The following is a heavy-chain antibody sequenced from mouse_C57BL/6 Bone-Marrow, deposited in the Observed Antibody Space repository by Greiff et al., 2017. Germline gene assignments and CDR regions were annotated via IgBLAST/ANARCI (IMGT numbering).Heavy chain of an antibody. CDR2: INPNNGGT. CDR1: GYTFTDYY. CDR3: ARYDYYAMDY. Sequence: VQLQQSGPELVKTGASVKISCKASGYTFTDYYMNWVKQSHGKSLEWIGDINPNNGGTSYNQKFKGKATLTVDKSSSTAYMELRSLTSEDSAVYFCARYDYYAMDYWGQGTSVTVSS. V-gene: IGHV1-26*01. J-gene: IGHJ4*01.